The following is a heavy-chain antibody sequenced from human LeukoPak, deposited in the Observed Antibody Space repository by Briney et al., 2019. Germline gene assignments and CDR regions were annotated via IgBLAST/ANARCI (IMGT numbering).Heavy chain of an antibody. V-gene: IGHV4-39*07. J-gene: IGHJ6*02. CDR3: ARELGYDSSGYYYGMDV. D-gene: IGHD3-22*01. CDR2: IYYSGST. Sequence: SETLSLTCTVSGGSISSSSYYWGWIRQPPGKGLEWIGSIYYSGSTYYNPSLKRRVTISVDTSKDQFSLKLSSVTAADTAVYYCARELGYDSSGYYYGMDVWGQGTTVTVSS. CDR1: GGSISSSSYY.